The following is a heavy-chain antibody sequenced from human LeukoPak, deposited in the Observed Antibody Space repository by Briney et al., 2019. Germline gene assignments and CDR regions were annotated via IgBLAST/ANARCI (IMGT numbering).Heavy chain of an antibody. D-gene: IGHD1-14*01. Sequence: GGSLRLSCAASGFTFDDYAMHWVRQAPGKGLEWVSGISWNSGSIGYADSVKGRFTISRDNAKNSLYLQMNSLRAEDTALYYCARGKTGTEDAFDIWGQGTMVTVSS. V-gene: IGHV3-9*01. J-gene: IGHJ3*02. CDR1: GFTFDDYA. CDR3: ARGKTGTEDAFDI. CDR2: ISWNSGSI.